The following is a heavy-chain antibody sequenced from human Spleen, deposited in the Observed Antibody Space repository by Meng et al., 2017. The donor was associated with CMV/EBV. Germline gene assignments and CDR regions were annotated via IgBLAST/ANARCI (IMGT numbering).Heavy chain of an antibody. V-gene: IGHV3-48*04. CDR3: ARDVWSWRSLGAGFDY. CDR2: ISSSSETI. Sequence: GESLKISCAASGISFSDYSMNWVRQAPGKGLEWISHISSSSETIYYADSVKGRFTISRDNAKTSLFFQMNSLRAEDTAVYYCARDVWSWRSLGAGFDYWGQGTLVTVS. J-gene: IGHJ4*02. CDR1: GISFSDYS. D-gene: IGHD3-16*01.